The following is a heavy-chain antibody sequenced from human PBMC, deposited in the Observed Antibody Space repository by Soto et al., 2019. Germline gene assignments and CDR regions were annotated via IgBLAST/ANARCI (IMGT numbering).Heavy chain of an antibody. CDR3: AKEMGTIGLIKNHYGMDV. V-gene: IGHV3-30*18. J-gene: IGHJ6*02. D-gene: IGHD1-1*01. CDR1: GFTFSSYG. CDR2: ISYDGSNK. Sequence: GGSLRLSCAASGFTFSSYGMHWVRQAPGKGLEWVAVISYDGSNKYYADSVKGRFTISRDNSKNTLYLQMNSLRAEDTAVYYCAKEMGTIGLIKNHYGMDVWGQGTTVT.